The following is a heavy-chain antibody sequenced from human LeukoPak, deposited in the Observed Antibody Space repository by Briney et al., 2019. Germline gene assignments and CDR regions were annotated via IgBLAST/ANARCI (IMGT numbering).Heavy chain of an antibody. CDR2: IIPTLDTV. J-gene: IGHJ4*02. Sequence: SVKVSCKVSGDTFSTYGISWVRQAPGQGLEWMGRIIPTLDTVKSAQKFRGRLTISADKSSNTAYMELSSLRSEDTAVYYCATNQVLSMVRGFDYWGQGTLVTVSS. D-gene: IGHD3-10*01. CDR1: GDTFSTYG. V-gene: IGHV1-69*04. CDR3: ATNQVLSMVRGFDY.